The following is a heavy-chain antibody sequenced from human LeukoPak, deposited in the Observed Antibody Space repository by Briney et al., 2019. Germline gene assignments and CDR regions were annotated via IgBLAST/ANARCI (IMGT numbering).Heavy chain of an antibody. CDR1: GYTFTGYY. J-gene: IGHJ5*02. CDR2: INPNSGGT. D-gene: IGHD3-10*01. Sequence: ASVKVSCKASGYTFTGYYMHWVRQAPGQELECMGWINPNSGGTNYAQKFQGRVTMTRDTSISTAYMELSRLRSDDTAVYYCARDRWFGELLYNWFDPWGQGTLVTVSS. V-gene: IGHV1-2*02. CDR3: ARDRWFGELLYNWFDP.